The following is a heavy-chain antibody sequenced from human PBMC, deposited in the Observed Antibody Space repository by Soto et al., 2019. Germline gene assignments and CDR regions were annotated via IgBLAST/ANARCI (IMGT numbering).Heavy chain of an antibody. D-gene: IGHD6-13*01. Sequence: SETLSLTCTVSGGSVSSGSYYWSWIRQPPGKGLEWIGYIYYSGSTNYNPSLKSRVTISVDTSKNQFSLKLSSVTAADTAVYYCARELYSNVRFDPWGQGTLVTVSS. V-gene: IGHV4-61*01. CDR3: ARELYSNVRFDP. J-gene: IGHJ5*02. CDR1: GGSVSSGSYY. CDR2: IYYSGST.